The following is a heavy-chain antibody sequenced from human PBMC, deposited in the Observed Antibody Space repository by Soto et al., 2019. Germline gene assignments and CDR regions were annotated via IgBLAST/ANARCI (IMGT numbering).Heavy chain of an antibody. V-gene: IGHV3-74*01. D-gene: IGHD2-2*01. J-gene: IGHJ6*02. CDR3: ARGDIVVVPAAGSGYYYCGMDV. CDR2: INSDGSST. CDR1: GFTFSSYW. Sequence: EVQLVESGGGLVQPGGSLRLSCAASGFTFSSYWMHWVRQAPGKGLVWVSRINSDGSSTSYADSVKGRFTISRDNAKKTLYLQMNSLRAEVTAVYYCARGDIVVVPAAGSGYYYCGMDVWGQGTTVTVSS.